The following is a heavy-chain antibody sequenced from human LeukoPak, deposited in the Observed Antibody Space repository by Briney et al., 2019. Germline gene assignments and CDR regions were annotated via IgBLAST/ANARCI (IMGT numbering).Heavy chain of an antibody. V-gene: IGHV4-59*01. Sequence: SETLSLTCTVSGGSISSYYWSWVRQPPGKGLEWLGYIYYSGSTNYNPSLKSRVTISVDTSKNQFSLKLSSVTAADTAVYYCARDKLIAARPYAFDIWGQGTMVTVSS. D-gene: IGHD6-6*01. CDR1: GGSISSYY. CDR2: IYYSGST. CDR3: ARDKLIAARPYAFDI. J-gene: IGHJ3*02.